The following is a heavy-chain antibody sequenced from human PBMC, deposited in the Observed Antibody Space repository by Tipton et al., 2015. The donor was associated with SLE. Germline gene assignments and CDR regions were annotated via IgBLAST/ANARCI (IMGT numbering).Heavy chain of an antibody. CDR3: AKDHQKNEYSWSYGNSYGMDV. CDR2: ISYDGSNK. J-gene: IGHJ6*02. Sequence: SLRLSCAASGFTFSTYGMHWVRQAPGKGLEWVALISYDGSNKYYADSVKGRFTISRDNSKNTLYLQMNSLRAEDTAVYYCAKDHQKNEYSWSYGNSYGMDVWGHGTTVTVSS. V-gene: IGHV3-30*18. CDR1: GFTFSTYG. D-gene: IGHD1-26*01.